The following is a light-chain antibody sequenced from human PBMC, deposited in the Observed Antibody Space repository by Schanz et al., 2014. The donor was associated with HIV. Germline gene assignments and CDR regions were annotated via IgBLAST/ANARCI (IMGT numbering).Light chain of an antibody. Sequence: FMLTQPHSVSESPGKTVTISCTRSSGYIANNYVQWYQQRPGSAPTTIIYANIHRHSGVRDRFSGSIDSSSNSASLTISALETEDEADYYCQSYDEPSPRVFGGGTKRPVL. CDR3: QSYDEPSPRV. J-gene: IGLJ3*02. CDR1: SGYIANNY. CDR2: ANI. V-gene: IGLV6-57*04.